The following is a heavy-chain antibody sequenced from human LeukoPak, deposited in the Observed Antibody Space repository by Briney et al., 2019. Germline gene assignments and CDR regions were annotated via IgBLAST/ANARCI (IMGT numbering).Heavy chain of an antibody. D-gene: IGHD4-17*01. V-gene: IGHV4-4*07. CDR1: GGSISGFY. CDR3: AREYGDLDY. CDR2: INPNGGT. J-gene: IGHJ4*02. Sequence: SETLSLTCTVSGGSISGFYWSWIRQPAGKGLGWIGRINPNGGTNYNPSLKSRVTMSTDTSSNKFSLKLRSVTAADTAVYYCAREYGDLDYWGRGTLVTVSS.